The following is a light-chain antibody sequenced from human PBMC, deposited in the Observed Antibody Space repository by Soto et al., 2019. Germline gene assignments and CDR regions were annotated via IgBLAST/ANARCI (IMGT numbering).Light chain of an antibody. CDR1: SSNIGSNT. CDR2: TNN. CDR3: AAWDDSFNGNV. V-gene: IGLV1-44*01. J-gene: IGLJ1*01. Sequence: QSVLTQPPSASGTPGQRVTISCSGSSSNIGSNTVNWYQQLPGTAPKLLIYTNNQRPSGVPDRFSGSKSGTSASLAISGLQSEDEDDYYCAAWDDSFNGNVFGTGTKLTVL.